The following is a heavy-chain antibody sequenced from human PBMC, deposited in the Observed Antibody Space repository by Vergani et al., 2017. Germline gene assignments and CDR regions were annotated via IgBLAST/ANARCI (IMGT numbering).Heavy chain of an antibody. CDR3: ARAPDRRYYYYGMDV. Sequence: VQLVESGGGVVQPGRSLRLSCAASGFTFSSYGMNWVRQAPGKGLEWVSSISSSSSYIYYADSVKGRFTISRDNAKNSLYLQMNSLRAEDTAVYYCARAPDRRYYYYGMDVWGQGTTVTVSS. CDR2: ISSSSSYI. CDR1: GFTFSSYG. V-gene: IGHV3-21*01. J-gene: IGHJ6*02.